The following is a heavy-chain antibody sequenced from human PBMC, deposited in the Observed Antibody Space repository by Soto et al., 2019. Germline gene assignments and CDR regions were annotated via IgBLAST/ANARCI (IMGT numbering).Heavy chain of an antibody. V-gene: IGHV4-4*02. J-gene: IGHJ4*02. CDR3: ARARSTWTLYYFDS. D-gene: IGHD6-13*01. CDR1: GGSINSSYW. Sequence: QVQLQESDPGLVKPSGTLSLTCAVSGGSINSSYWWSWVRQPPGKGLEWIGEVYHSGDTNYTPSLQSRVTISVDKSGHQFSLKLSSVTAADTAVSYCARARSTWTLYYFDSWGQGTLVTVSS. CDR2: VYHSGDT.